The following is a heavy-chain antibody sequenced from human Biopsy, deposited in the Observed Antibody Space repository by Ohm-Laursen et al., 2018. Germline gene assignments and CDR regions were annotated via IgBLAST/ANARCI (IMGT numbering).Heavy chain of an antibody. Sequence: SSVKVSCKASGYTFSMYAIIWVRQAPGQGLEWMGWSSAYNGKTNYAQKFKGRLTMTTDTSTSTAYMELRSLRSDDTAVYYCARDRPSVSTYGVDWGQGTLVTVSS. CDR2: SSAYNGKT. J-gene: IGHJ4*02. CDR3: ARDRPSVSTYGVD. D-gene: IGHD3-3*01. V-gene: IGHV1-18*01. CDR1: GYTFSMYA.